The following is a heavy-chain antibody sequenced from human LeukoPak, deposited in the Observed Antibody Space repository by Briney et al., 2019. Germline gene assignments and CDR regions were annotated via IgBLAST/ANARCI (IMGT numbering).Heavy chain of an antibody. Sequence: GGSLRLSCAASGFTFSSYEMNWVRQAPGKGLERVSYISSSGSTIYYADSVKGRFTISRDNAKNSLYLQMNSLRAEDTAVYYCARDSALWGNDGGYFDYWGQGTLVTVSS. CDR3: ARDSALWGNDGGYFDY. CDR1: GFTFSSYE. J-gene: IGHJ4*02. V-gene: IGHV3-48*03. CDR2: ISSSGSTI. D-gene: IGHD1-1*01.